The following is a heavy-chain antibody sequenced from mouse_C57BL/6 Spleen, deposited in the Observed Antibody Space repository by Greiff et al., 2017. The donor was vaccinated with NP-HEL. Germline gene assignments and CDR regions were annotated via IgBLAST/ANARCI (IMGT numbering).Heavy chain of an antibody. D-gene: IGHD2-2*01. J-gene: IGHJ3*01. Sequence: EVQGVESGEGLVKPGGSLKLSCAASGFTFSSYAMSWVRQTPEKRLEWVAYISSGGDYIYYADTVKGRFTISRDNARNTLYLQMSSLKSEDTAMYYCTRERDGYDGAWFAYWGQGTLVTVSA. CDR1: GFTFSSYA. CDR2: ISSGGDYI. V-gene: IGHV5-9-1*02. CDR3: TRERDGYDGAWFAY.